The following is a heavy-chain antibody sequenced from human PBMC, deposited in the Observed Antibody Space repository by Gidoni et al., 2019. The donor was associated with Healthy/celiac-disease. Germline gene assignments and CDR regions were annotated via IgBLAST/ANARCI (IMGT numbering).Heavy chain of an antibody. CDR2: ISSSGGST. Sequence: EVQLVESGGGLVQPGGYLSLSCTASGFTLRSYAMSWVRQAPGKGLEWGSSISSSGGSTYYADAVKGRFTISRDNSKITLYLQMNSLSAEDTAVYYCAKDVVPKNWFDPLGQGTLVTVSS. CDR3: AKDVVPKNWFDP. J-gene: IGHJ5*02. CDR1: GFTLRSYA. V-gene: IGHV3-23*04.